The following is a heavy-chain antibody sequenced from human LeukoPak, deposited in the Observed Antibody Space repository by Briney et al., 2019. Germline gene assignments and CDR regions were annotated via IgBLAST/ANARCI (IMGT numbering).Heavy chain of an antibody. CDR3: VGSSGSLHGMDV. CDR1: GGSFSGYY. J-gene: IGHJ6*02. V-gene: IGHV4-34*01. Sequence: SETLSXTCAXYGGSFSGYYWSWIRQPPGKGLEWIGEINHSGSTNYNPSLKSRVTISVDTSKNQFSLKLSSMTAADTAVYYCVGSSGSLHGMDVWGQGTTVTVSS. D-gene: IGHD5-12*01. CDR2: INHSGST.